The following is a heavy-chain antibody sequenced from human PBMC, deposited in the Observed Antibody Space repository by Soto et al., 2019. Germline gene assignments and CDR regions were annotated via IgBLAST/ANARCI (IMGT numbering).Heavy chain of an antibody. CDR1: GGSISSSSYY. CDR2: IYYSGST. Sequence: QLQLQESGPGLVKPSETLSLTCTVSGGSISSSSYYWGWIRQPPGKGLEWIGSIYYSGSTYYNPSLKSRVTISVDTSKNQSSPKLSSLTAPDTAVYYCARGNLRFPHPVDYWGQGTLVTVSS. D-gene: IGHD4-17*01. J-gene: IGHJ4*02. CDR3: ARGNLRFPHPVDY. V-gene: IGHV4-39*01.